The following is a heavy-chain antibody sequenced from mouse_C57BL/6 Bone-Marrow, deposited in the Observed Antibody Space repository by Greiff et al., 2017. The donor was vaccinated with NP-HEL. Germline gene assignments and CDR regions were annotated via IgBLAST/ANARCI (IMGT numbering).Heavy chain of an antibody. J-gene: IGHJ1*03. D-gene: IGHD2-3*01. CDR1: GYSITSGYY. V-gene: IGHV3-6*01. Sequence: ESGPGLVKPSQSLSLTCSVTGYSITSGYYWNWIRQFPGNKLEWMGYISYDGSNNYNPSLKNRIPITRDTSKNQFFLKLNSVTTEDTATYYCARSDGYYGYFDVWGTGTTVTVSS. CDR2: ISYDGSN. CDR3: ARSDGYYGYFDV.